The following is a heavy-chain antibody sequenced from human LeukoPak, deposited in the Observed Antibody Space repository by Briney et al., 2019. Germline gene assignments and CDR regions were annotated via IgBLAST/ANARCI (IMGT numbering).Heavy chain of an antibody. CDR1: RGSISSYY. V-gene: IGHV4-59*08. D-gene: IGHD3-22*01. J-gene: IGHJ4*02. CDR3: ARAGSGGSGYYYFDY. CDR2: IYYSGST. Sequence: SETLSLTCTVSRGSISSYYWTWIRQPPGKGLEWIGYIYYSGSTNYNPSLKSRVTISVDTSKNQFSLKLSSVTAADTAVYYCARAGSGGSGYYYFDYWGQGTLVTVSS.